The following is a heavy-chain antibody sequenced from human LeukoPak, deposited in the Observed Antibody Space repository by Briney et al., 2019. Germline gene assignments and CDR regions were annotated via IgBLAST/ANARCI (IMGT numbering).Heavy chain of an antibody. CDR1: GGSISSYY. CDR3: ARGRSGWTPFDY. V-gene: IGHV4-59*01. Sequence: SETLSLTCTVSGGSISSYYWSWIRQPPGKGLEWIGYIYYSGSTNYNPSLKSRVTISVDTSKNQFSLKLSSVTAADTAVYYCARGRSGWTPFDYWGQGTLVTVSS. D-gene: IGHD6-19*01. CDR2: IYYSGST. J-gene: IGHJ4*02.